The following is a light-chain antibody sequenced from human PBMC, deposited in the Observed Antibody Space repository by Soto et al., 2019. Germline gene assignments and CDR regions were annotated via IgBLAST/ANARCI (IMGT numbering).Light chain of an antibody. V-gene: IGKV3-20*01. CDR1: QSVSSSY. J-gene: IGKJ4*01. CDR3: QQYGSSPPLT. CDR2: VAS. Sequence: EIVLTQSPGTLSLSPGERATLSCRASQSVSSSYLAWYQQKPGQAPRLLIYVASSRATGIPDRFSGSGSGTDFPLPISRREPEDFAVYYCQQYGSSPPLTFGGATKVEIK.